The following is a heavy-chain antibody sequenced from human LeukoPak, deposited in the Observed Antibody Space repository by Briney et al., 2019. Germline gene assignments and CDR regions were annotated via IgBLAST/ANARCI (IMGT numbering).Heavy chain of an antibody. J-gene: IGHJ4*02. D-gene: IGHD2-2*01. CDR2: INPSAGST. CDR3: ARGGGIVPAAPFDY. Sequence: ASVKVSCKASGYSFITYYIHWVRQAPGQGLEWMGTINPSAGSTTNAQKFQGRVSMTRDTSTSTTYMELSSLRSEDTAVYYCARGGGIVPAAPFDYWGQGTLVTVSS. V-gene: IGHV1-46*01. CDR1: GYSFITYY.